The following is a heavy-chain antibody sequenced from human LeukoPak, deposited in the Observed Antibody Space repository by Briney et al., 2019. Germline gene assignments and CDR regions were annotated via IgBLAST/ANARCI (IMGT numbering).Heavy chain of an antibody. CDR1: GFTFSSYS. CDR2: ISSSSSTI. D-gene: IGHD5-24*01. V-gene: IGHV3-48*01. J-gene: IGHJ4*02. CDR3: ATLPKNGYNFGSKSDY. Sequence: GGSLRLSCAASGFTFSSYSMNWVRQAPGKGLEWVSYISSSSSTIYYADSVKGRFTISRDNAKNSLYLQVNSLRAEDTAVYYCATLPKNGYNFGSKSDYWGQGTLVTVSS.